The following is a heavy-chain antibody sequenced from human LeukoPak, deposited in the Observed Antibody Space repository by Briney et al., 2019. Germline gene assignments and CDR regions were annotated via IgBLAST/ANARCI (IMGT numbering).Heavy chain of an antibody. CDR3: AKEITGTYDY. CDR1: GFTFDDYA. J-gene: IGHJ4*02. Sequence: GGSLRLSCAASGFTFDDYAMSWVRLAPGKGLEWVSTISHSGGDTYYADSVKGRVTISRDNSKYTLFLQMNSLRAEDTAIYYCAKEITGTYDYWGQGTLVTVSS. CDR2: ISHSGGDT. V-gene: IGHV3-23*01. D-gene: IGHD1-7*01.